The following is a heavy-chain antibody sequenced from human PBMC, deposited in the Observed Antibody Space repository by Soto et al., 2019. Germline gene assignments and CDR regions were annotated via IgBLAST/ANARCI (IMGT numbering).Heavy chain of an antibody. CDR2: MNPNSGNT. V-gene: IGHV1-8*01. CDR3: ARSFTYYYDSSGYLPFDY. J-gene: IGHJ4*02. D-gene: IGHD3-22*01. CDR1: GYTFTSYD. Sequence: QVQLVQSRAEVKKPGASVKVSCKASGYTFTSYDINWVRQATGQGLEWMGWMNPNSGNTGYAQKFQGRVTMTRNTSISTAYMELSSLRSEDTAVYYCARSFTYYYDSSGYLPFDYWGQGTLVTVSS.